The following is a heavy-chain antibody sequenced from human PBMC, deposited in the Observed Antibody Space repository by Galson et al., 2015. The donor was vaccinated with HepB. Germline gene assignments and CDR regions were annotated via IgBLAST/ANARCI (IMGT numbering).Heavy chain of an antibody. J-gene: IGHJ2*01. CDR2: IKSETHGGTT. Sequence: SLRLSCAASGFTFSYAWMSWVRQAPGKGLEWIGRIKSETHGGTTHYAAPVKGRFTISRDDSQNTLYLQMNCLKTEDTAVYYCATPYRSDWFYWYLDLWGRGTLVTVSS. D-gene: IGHD6-19*01. CDR3: ATPYRSDWFYWYLDL. V-gene: IGHV3-15*01. CDR1: GFTFSYAW.